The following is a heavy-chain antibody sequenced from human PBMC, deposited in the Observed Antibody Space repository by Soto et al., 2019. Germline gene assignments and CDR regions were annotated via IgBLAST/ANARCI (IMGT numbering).Heavy chain of an antibody. CDR2: IFYTGIT. CDR3: ARRGFGLFYYGTSGSPGFYYYNMDV. V-gene: IGHV4-59*08. J-gene: IGHJ6*03. Sequence: PSETLSLTCTVSGGSISSYYWSWIRQTPGKGLEWIGHIFYTGITKYNSSLRSRATRSLDTSKTQFSLTLKSVTAADTAVYYCARRGFGLFYYGTSGSPGFYYYNMDVWGQGTTVTVSS. CDR1: GGSISSYY. D-gene: IGHD3-22*01.